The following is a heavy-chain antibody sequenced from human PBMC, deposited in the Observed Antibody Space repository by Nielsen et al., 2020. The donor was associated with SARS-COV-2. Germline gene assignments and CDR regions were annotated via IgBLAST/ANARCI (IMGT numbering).Heavy chain of an antibody. CDR3: ARSYYDFWSGYHNWFDP. CDR2: IYYSGST. J-gene: IGHJ5*02. D-gene: IGHD3-3*01. CDR1: GGSISSYY. Sequence: SETLSLTCTVSGGSISSYYWSWIRQPPGKGLEWIGYIYYSGSTNYNPSLKSRVTISVDTSKNQFSLKLSSVTAADTAVYYCARSYYDFWSGYHNWFDPWGQGTLVTVSS. V-gene: IGHV4-59*01.